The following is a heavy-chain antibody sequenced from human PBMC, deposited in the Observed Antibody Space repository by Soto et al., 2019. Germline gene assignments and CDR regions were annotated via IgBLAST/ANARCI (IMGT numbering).Heavy chain of an antibody. CDR3: AEGGNSTFDS. V-gene: IGHV5-51*01. CDR1: GYRFTSSL. D-gene: IGHD6-13*01. CDR2: VYPSDSDV. Sequence: GESLKISCQGSGYRFTSSLIGWVRQMPVKGLEWLGNVYPSDSDVRYSPSFEGRVTISADNSINTAYLHLLNLAASDTAIYYCAEGGNSTFDSWGQGTRVAVSS. J-gene: IGHJ4*02.